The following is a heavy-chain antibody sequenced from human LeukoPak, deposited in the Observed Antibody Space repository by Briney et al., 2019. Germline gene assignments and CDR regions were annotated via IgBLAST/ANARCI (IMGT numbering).Heavy chain of an antibody. CDR2: ISGGSSPI. J-gene: IGHJ5*01. D-gene: IGHD3-16*01. CDR1: GFIFSTYS. V-gene: IGHV3-48*02. Sequence: PGGSLRPSCAASGFIFSTYSMNWVRQAPGKGLEWVSYISGGSSPIDYADSVKGRFTISRDNAKNSLYLQMNSLTDEDTAVYYCARDHDWAFDWWGQGTLVTVSS. CDR3: ARDHDWAFDW.